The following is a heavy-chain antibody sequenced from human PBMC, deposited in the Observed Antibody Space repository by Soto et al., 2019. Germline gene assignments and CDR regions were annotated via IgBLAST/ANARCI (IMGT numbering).Heavy chain of an antibody. CDR1: GFTFSSYS. CDR2: ISSSSSTI. CDR3: ARDSLDAGASGYTVTGPFDY. D-gene: IGHD4-4*01. Sequence: PGGSLRLSCAASGFTFSSYSMNWVRQAPGKGLEWVSYISSSSSTIYYADSVKGRFTISRDNAKNSLYLQMNSLRAEDTAVYYCARDSLDAGASGYTVTGPFDYWGQGTLVTVSS. J-gene: IGHJ4*02. V-gene: IGHV3-48*01.